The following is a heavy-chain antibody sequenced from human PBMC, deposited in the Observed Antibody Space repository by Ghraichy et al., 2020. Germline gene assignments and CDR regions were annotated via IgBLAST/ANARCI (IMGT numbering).Heavy chain of an antibody. D-gene: IGHD6-13*01. CDR2: IYHSGNT. V-gene: IGHV4-4*02. Sequence: SETLSLTCAVSGGSISSSNWWSWVRKPPGKGLEWIGEIYHSGNTNYNPSLKSRVTISVDKSKNQFSLKLSSVTAADTAVYYCARPRSSWYGGFDYWGQGTLVTVSS. CDR1: GGSISSSNW. CDR3: ARPRSSWYGGFDY. J-gene: IGHJ4*02.